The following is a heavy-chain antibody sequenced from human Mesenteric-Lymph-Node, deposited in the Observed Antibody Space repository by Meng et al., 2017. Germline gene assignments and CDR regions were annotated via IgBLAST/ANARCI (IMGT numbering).Heavy chain of an antibody. CDR1: GGSISSGGYY. CDR2: IYHSGST. Sequence: QVQLQESGPGLVKPSQTLSLTCTVSGGSISSGGYYWSWIRQHPGKGLEWIGEIYHSGSTNYNPYLKSRVTISVDKSKNQFYLSLSSVTAADTAVYYCARVGQWLPIDYWGQGTLVTASS. V-gene: IGHV4-31*03. J-gene: IGHJ4*02. CDR3: ARVGQWLPIDY. D-gene: IGHD6-19*01.